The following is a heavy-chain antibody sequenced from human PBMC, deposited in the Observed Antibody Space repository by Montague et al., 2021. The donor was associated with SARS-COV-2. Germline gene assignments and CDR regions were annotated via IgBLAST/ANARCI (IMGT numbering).Heavy chain of an antibody. CDR2: IYYTGSR. CDR3: ARAGGFDNSGSVGRLRTCYLDY. D-gene: IGHD3-22*01. V-gene: IGHV4-39*07. CDR1: GASIRSSDHY. J-gene: IGHJ4*02. Sequence: SEPLSLTCTVSGASIRSSDHYWGWLRQPPGKGLEWIGSIYYTGSRYYTPSLTSRLTISADTSRYQFSLELTSVTAADTALYYCARAGGFDNSGSVGRLRTCYLDYWGQGRLVTVSS.